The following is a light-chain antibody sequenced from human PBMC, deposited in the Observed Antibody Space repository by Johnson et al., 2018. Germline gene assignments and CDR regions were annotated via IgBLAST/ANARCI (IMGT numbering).Light chain of an antibody. Sequence: QSVLTQPPSVSAAPGQKVTISCSGSSSNIGNNYVSWYQQLPGTAPKLLIYENNKRPSGIPDRFSGSKSGTSATLAITGLQTGDEAGYYCGTWDSSLSAGNVFGTGTKVTVL. CDR2: ENN. V-gene: IGLV1-51*02. J-gene: IGLJ1*01. CDR1: SSNIGNNY. CDR3: GTWDSSLSAGNV.